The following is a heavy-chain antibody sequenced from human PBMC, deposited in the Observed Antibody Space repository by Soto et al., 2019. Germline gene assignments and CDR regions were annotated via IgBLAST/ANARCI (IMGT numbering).Heavy chain of an antibody. CDR1: GYTFSSYG. CDR3: ARQYITGTARGYSDY. D-gene: IGHD1-20*01. J-gene: IGHJ4*02. V-gene: IGHV1-18*01. Sequence: ASVTVSCKASGYTFSSYGISWVRQVPGQGLEWMGWISAYSANTKYAQKLQGRVTMTTDTSTNTAYMELRSLRSDDTAVYFCARQYITGTARGYSDYWGRGTLVTVSS. CDR2: ISAYSANT.